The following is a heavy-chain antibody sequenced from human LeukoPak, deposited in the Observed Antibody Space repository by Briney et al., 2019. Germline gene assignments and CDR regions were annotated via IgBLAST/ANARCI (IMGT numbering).Heavy chain of an antibody. CDR3: ARKYSSGWYESNFYFDY. Sequence: GASVKVSCKASGYTFTSYGISWVRQATGQGLEWMGWISAYNGNTNYAQKLQGRVTMTTDTSTSTAYMELRSLRSDDTAVYYCARKYSSGWYESNFYFDYWGQGTLVTVSS. CDR1: GYTFTSYG. V-gene: IGHV1-18*01. J-gene: IGHJ4*02. CDR2: ISAYNGNT. D-gene: IGHD6-19*01.